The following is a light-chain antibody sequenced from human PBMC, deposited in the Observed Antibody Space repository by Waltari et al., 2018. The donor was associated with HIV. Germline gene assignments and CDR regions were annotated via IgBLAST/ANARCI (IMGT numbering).Light chain of an antibody. V-gene: IGLV3-1*01. CDR3: QAWDNSVVV. CDR2: KDT. CDR1: KLGNEY. J-gene: IGLJ2*01. Sequence: SYELTQPPSMSVSPGQTANITCSGDKLGNEYACWYQQKAGQYPVLVIFKDTRRPSGIPVRFLGSTSANTATLTFSGALPADEGDYYCQAWDNSVVVFGGGTRLTVL.